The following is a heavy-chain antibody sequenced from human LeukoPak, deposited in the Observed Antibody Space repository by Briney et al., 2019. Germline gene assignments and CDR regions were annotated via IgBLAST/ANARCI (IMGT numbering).Heavy chain of an antibody. J-gene: IGHJ4*02. V-gene: IGHV1-46*01. D-gene: IGHD3-10*01. CDR2: INPTGDST. CDR3: ARAYYGSGNCGAY. Sequence: GASVKVSCKASGYTFSNYYMHWVRQAPGQGLEWMGIINPTGDSTRYAQKFQGRVTMTRDMSTSTVYMELSSLKSEDTAVYYCARAYYGSGNCGAYWGQGTLVTVSS. CDR1: GYTFSNYY.